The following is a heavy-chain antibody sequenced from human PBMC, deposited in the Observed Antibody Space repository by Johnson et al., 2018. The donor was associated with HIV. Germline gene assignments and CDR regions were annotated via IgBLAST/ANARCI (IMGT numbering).Heavy chain of an antibody. CDR3: ARDLRGGAIDGFDI. CDR2: IRYDGSNK. J-gene: IGHJ3*02. Sequence: QVQLVESGGGVVQPGGSLRLSCAASGFTFSSYGMHWVRQAPGKGLEWVAFIRYDGSNKYYVDSVKGRFTISRDNAKNSLFLQMNSLRADDTAVFYCARDLRGGAIDGFDIWGQGTKVTVAS. D-gene: IGHD3-16*01. V-gene: IGHV3-30*02. CDR1: GFTFSSYG.